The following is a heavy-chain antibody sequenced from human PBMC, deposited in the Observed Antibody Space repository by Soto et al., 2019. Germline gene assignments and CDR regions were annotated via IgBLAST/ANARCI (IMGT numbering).Heavy chain of an antibody. V-gene: IGHV1-3*01. J-gene: IGHJ6*02. CDR3: ARGPPCTNGVCYSVWHGMDV. CDR1: GYTFTSYA. D-gene: IGHD2-8*01. Sequence: QVQLVQSGAEVKKPGASVKVSCKASGYTFTSYAMHWVRQAPGQRLEWMGWINAGNGNTKYSQKFQGRVTITRDTSASTAYMELSSLRSEDTAVYYCARGPPCTNGVCYSVWHGMDVWGQGTTVTVSS. CDR2: INAGNGNT.